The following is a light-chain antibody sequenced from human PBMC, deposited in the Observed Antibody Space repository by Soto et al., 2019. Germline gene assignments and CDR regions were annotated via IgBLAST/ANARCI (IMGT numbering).Light chain of an antibody. CDR1: SGDVGAYNF. CDR3: SSYAGSDTFV. CDR2: HVS. V-gene: IGLV2-14*03. Sequence: QSVLTQPASVSGSPGQSITISCTGTSGDVGAYNFVSWYQQHPGKAPKLIIYHVSDRPSGFSSRFSGSKSGNSASLTISGLHAEDEADYHCSSYAGSDTFVFGTGTKLTVL. J-gene: IGLJ1*01.